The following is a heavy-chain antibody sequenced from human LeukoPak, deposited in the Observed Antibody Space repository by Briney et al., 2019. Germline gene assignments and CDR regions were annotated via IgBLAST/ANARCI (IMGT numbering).Heavy chain of an antibody. CDR1: GYTFTGYY. Sequence: ASVTVSCKASGYTFTGYYMHWVRQAPGQGLEWMGWINPNSGGTNYAQKFQGRVTMTRDTSISTAYMELSRLRSDDTAVYYCARTEVPYSSSSSADAFDIWGQGTMVTVSS. D-gene: IGHD6-6*01. CDR2: INPNSGGT. CDR3: ARTEVPYSSSSSADAFDI. V-gene: IGHV1-2*02. J-gene: IGHJ3*02.